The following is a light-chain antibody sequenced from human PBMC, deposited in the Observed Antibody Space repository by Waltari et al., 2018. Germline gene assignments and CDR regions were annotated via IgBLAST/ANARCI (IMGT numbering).Light chain of an antibody. Sequence: QSPLPQPPSASGSPGQSVTLSFTATFCAIGSYPYVSWYQHHPGKAPKLIIYEVDKRPQGVPGRFSGSTAGDTASLTVSGLQTEDEADYHCSSYAGRNNFVVFGGGTKLTVL. J-gene: IGLJ2*01. CDR3: SSYAGRNNFVV. CDR1: FCAIGSYPY. CDR2: EVD. V-gene: IGLV2-8*01.